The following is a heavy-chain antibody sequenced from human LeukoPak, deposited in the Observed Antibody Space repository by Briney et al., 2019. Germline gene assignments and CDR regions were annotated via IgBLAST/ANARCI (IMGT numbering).Heavy chain of an antibody. Sequence: ASVKVSCKASGYTFTGYYMHWVRQAPGQGLEWMGWINPNSGGTNYAQKFQGRVTMTRDTSISTAYMELSRLRSDDTAVYYCARDRSGSCYGMDVWGQGTTVTVSS. CDR1: GYTFTGYY. J-gene: IGHJ6*02. V-gene: IGHV1-2*02. CDR3: ARDRSGSCYGMDV. D-gene: IGHD6-25*01. CDR2: INPNSGGT.